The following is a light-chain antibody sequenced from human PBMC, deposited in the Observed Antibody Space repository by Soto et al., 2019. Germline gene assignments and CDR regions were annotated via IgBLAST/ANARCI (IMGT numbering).Light chain of an antibody. CDR1: QSVSNNY. CDR3: QQYGSSGT. Sequence: EMVLTQSAWTLSQSAGERATLSWGASQSVSNNYLAWYQQKPGQAPRLLIYGASNRATGIPDRFSGSGSGTDFTLTISRLEPEDFAVYYCQQYGSSGTFGQGTKVDI. V-gene: IGKV3-20*01. J-gene: IGKJ1*01. CDR2: GAS.